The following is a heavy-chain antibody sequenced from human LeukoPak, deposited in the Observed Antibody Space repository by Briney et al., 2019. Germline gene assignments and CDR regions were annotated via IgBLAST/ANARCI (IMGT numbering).Heavy chain of an antibody. CDR1: GYTFTSYG. CDR2: ISAYNGNT. V-gene: IGHV1-18*01. Sequence: ASVKVSCKASGYTFTSYGIIWVRQAPGQGLEWMGWISAYNGNTNYAQKLQGRVTMTTDTSTSTAYMELRSLRSDDTAVYYCARDQGCYDFWSGYLPYYMDVWGKGTTVPVSS. J-gene: IGHJ6*03. CDR3: ARDQGCYDFWSGYLPYYMDV. D-gene: IGHD3-3*01.